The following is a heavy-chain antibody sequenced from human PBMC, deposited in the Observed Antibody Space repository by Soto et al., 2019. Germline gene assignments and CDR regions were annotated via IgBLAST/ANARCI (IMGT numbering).Heavy chain of an antibody. J-gene: IGHJ4*02. Sequence: SGPTLVNPTQTLTLTCTFSGFSLSTSKMCVSWIRQPPGKALEWLARIDWDDDKYYNTSLKTRLTISKDTSKNQVVLTMTNMDPVDTATYYCAHRRGYGGKGVHYFDYWGQGTLVTVS. CDR3: AHRRGYGGKGVHYFDY. CDR2: IDWDDDK. CDR1: GFSLSTSKMC. V-gene: IGHV2-70*12. D-gene: IGHD5-12*01.